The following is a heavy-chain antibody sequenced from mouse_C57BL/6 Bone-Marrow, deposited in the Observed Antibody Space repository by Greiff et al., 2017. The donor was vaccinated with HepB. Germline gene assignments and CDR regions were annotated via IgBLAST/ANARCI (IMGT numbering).Heavy chain of an antibody. CDR2: IHPNSGST. D-gene: IGHD1-1*01. CDR1: GYTFTSYW. CDR3: ARWGYYGSSYVWYFDV. Sequence: QVQLQQSGAELVKPGASVKLSCKASGYTFTSYWMHWVKQRPGQGLEWIGMIHPNSGSTNYNEKFKSKATLTVDKSSSTAYMQLSSLTSEDSAVYYCARWGYYGSSYVWYFDVWGTGTTVTVSS. V-gene: IGHV1-64*01. J-gene: IGHJ1*03.